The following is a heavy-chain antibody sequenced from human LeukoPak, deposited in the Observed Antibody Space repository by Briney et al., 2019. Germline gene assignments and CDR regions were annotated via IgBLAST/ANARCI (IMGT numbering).Heavy chain of an antibody. CDR2: ISSSSSYI. CDR3: ARDQGNYDFWSGYYTYYFDY. Sequence: GGSLRLSCAASGFTFSSYWMNWVRQAPGKGLEWVSSISSSSSYIYYADSVKGRFTISRDNAKNSLYLQMNSLRAEDTAVCYCARDQGNYDFWSGYYTYYFDYWGQGTLVTVSS. D-gene: IGHD3-3*01. J-gene: IGHJ4*02. V-gene: IGHV3-21*01. CDR1: GFTFSSYW.